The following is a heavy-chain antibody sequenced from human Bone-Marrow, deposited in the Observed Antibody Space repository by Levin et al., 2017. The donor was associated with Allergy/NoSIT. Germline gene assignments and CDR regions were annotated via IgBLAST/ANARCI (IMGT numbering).Heavy chain of an antibody. CDR2: ISYDDGNDK. V-gene: IGHV3-30*03. Sequence: GGSLRLSCAASGFTFNNYGIHWVRQAPGKGLEWLAVISYDDGNDKYYADSVKGRFTISRDNAKNSLNLQMSSLRAEDTAVYYCARGIIGDVRVAHKEAFDIWGQGTMVTVSS. CDR3: ARGIIGDVRVAHKEAFDI. D-gene: IGHD2/OR15-2a*01. J-gene: IGHJ3*02. CDR1: GFTFNNYG.